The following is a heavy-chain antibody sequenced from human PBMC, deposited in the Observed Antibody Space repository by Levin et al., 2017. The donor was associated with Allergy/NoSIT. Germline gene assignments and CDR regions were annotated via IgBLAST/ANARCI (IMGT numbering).Heavy chain of an antibody. CDR2: ISSDGSTT. V-gene: IGHV3-74*01. D-gene: IGHD1-26*01. CDR1: GFTFSSYW. J-gene: IGHJ4*02. Sequence: LSLTCAASGFTFSSYWMHWVRQAPGKGLVWVSRISSDGSTTNYADSVKGRFIISRDNAGNTLYLQMNSLRAEDTAVYYCARALIVGATSGGDYWGQGTLVTVSS. CDR3: ARALIVGATSGGDY.